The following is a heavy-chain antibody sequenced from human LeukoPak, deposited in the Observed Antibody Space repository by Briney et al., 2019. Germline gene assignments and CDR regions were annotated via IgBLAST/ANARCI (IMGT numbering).Heavy chain of an antibody. Sequence: GGSLRLSCAASGFTFSSYEMNWVRQAPGKGLEWVSYISSSGSTIYYADSVKGRFTISRDNAKNSLYLQMNSLRAEDTAVYYCAKKSSKWELLRGDYFDYWGQGTLVTVSS. V-gene: IGHV3-48*03. D-gene: IGHD1-26*01. CDR2: ISSSGSTI. J-gene: IGHJ4*02. CDR1: GFTFSSYE. CDR3: AKKSSKWELLRGDYFDY.